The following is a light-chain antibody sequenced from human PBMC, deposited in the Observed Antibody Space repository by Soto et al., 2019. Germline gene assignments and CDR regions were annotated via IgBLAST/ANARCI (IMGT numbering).Light chain of an antibody. CDR1: SSDVGGYDY. CDR2: DVS. J-gene: IGLJ1*01. Sequence: QSALPQPASVSGSPGQSITVSCTGTSSDVGGYDYVSWYQHHPGKAPKLMIYDVSYRPSGVSNRFSGSKSGNTASLTLSGLQTEDEADYYCSSYTTSSTLVFGTGTKLTVL. CDR3: SSYTTSSTLV. V-gene: IGLV2-14*03.